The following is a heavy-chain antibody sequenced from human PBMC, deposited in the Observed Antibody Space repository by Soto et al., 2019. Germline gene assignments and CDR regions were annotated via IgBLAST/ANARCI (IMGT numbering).Heavy chain of an antibody. D-gene: IGHD4-4*01. J-gene: IGHJ4*02. Sequence: GGSLRLSCAASGFTFSSYSMNWVRQAPGKGLEWVSSISGSGNYTHYADFLRGRFTISRDNAKTSLYLQMNSLRAEDTAVYYCAREGINNYTEYYFDSWGQGTVVTASS. CDR3: AREGINNYTEYYFDS. CDR2: ISGSGNYT. CDR1: GFTFSSYS. V-gene: IGHV3-21*01.